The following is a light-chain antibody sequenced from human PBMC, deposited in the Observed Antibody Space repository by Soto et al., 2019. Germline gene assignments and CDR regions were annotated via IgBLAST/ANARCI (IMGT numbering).Light chain of an antibody. Sequence: EIVLTQSPATLSLSPGERATLSCRASQSVSNYLAWYQQRPGQAPRLLIYDASNRATGIPARFSGSGSGTDFTLTISSLEPEDFAVYYCQQRGTWPLGITFGQGTRLEIK. V-gene: IGKV3-11*01. CDR2: DAS. CDR3: QQRGTWPLGIT. J-gene: IGKJ5*01. CDR1: QSVSNY.